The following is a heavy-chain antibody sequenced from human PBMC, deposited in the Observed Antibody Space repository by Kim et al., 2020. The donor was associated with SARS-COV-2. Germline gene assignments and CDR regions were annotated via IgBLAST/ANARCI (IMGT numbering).Heavy chain of an antibody. CDR2: INPNSGNT. V-gene: IGHV1-2*04. CDR3: ARERSEVSGSYAYGMDV. Sequence: ASVKVSCKASGYTFTGYYMHWVRQAPGQGLEWMGWINPNSGNTNYAQKFQGWVTMTRDTSISTAYMELSRLRSDDTAVYYCARERSEVSGSYAYGMDVWGQWNTVTVSS. D-gene: IGHD1-26*01. CDR1: GYTFTGYY. J-gene: IGHJ6*02.